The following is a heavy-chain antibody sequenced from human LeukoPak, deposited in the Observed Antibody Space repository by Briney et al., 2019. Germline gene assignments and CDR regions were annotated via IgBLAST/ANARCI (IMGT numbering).Heavy chain of an antibody. J-gene: IGHJ4*02. V-gene: IGHV4-38-2*01. Sequence: SETLSLTCAVSGYSISSGYYWGWIRQPPGKGLEWIGSIYHSGSTYYNPSLKSRVTISVDTSKNQFSLKLSSVTAADTAVYYCARARDRYSSSWEYFDYWGQGTLVTVSS. D-gene: IGHD6-13*01. CDR2: IYHSGST. CDR3: ARARDRYSSSWEYFDY. CDR1: GYSISSGYY.